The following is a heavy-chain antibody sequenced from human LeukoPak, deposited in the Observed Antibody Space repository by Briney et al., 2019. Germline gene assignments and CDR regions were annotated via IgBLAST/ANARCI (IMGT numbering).Heavy chain of an antibody. J-gene: IGHJ6*02. CDR1: GFTFGKYW. V-gene: IGHV3-7*01. CDR3: ARAPKYCSSTSCYEFWYYYYGMDV. Sequence: GGSLRLSCVASGFTFGKYWMSWVRQAPGKGLEWVANIKLDGSEKNYVDSVKGRFTISRDNAKNSLYLQMNSLRAEDTAVYYCARAPKYCSSTSCYEFWYYYYGMDVWGQGTTVTVSS. D-gene: IGHD2-2*01. CDR2: IKLDGSEK.